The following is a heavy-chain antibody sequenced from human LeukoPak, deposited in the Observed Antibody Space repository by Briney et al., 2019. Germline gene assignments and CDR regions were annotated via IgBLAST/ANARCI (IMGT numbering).Heavy chain of an antibody. D-gene: IGHD2-2*02. CDR1: GYTFTGYY. J-gene: IGHJ3*02. Sequence: ASVKVSCKASGYTFTGYYMHWVRQAPGQGLEWMGWINPDSGGTNYAQKFQGRVTMTRDTSISTAYMELSRLRSDDTAVYYCARWCSTSCYTGPRAFDIWGQGTMVTASS. V-gene: IGHV1-2*02. CDR3: ARWCSTSCYTGPRAFDI. CDR2: INPDSGGT.